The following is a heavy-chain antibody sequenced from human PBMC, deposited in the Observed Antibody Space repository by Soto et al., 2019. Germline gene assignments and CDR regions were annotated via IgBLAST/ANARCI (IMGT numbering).Heavy chain of an antibody. J-gene: IGHJ4*02. CDR3: STLVEWGSYSGY. CDR1: GFTFSDAP. Sequence: EVQLVESGGGLVQPGGSLKLSCAGSGFTFSDAPVHWVRQASGKGLEWIGRIRSKVKDYATAYSESVKGRFTISRDDSKCTAYLQLNILETDDSAMYYGSTLVEWGSYSGYWGQGTLVTVSS. D-gene: IGHD3-16*01. CDR2: IRSKVKDYAT. V-gene: IGHV3-73*02.